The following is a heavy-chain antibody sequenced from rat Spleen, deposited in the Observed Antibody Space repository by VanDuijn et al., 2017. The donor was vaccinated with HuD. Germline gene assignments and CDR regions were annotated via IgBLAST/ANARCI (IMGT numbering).Heavy chain of an antibody. CDR1: GFTFSDYY. V-gene: IGHV5-7*01. CDR3: AREYRYNFDY. Sequence: EVQLVESGGGLVQPGRSLKLSCAASGFTFSDYYMAWVRQAPTKGLEWVATIRHDGRNTYYRDSVKGRFTISRDNAKSTLYLHMDRLRSEDTATYYCAREYRYNFDYWGQGVMVTVSS. CDR2: IRHDGRNT. D-gene: IGHD1-5*01. J-gene: IGHJ2*01.